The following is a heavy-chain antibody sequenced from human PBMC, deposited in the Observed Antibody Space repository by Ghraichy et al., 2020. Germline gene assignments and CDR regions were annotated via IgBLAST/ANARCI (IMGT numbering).Heavy chain of an antibody. Sequence: SETLSLTCTVSGGSVSSGSYYWSWIRQPPGKGLEWIGYIYYSGSTNYNPSLKSRVTISVDTSKNQFSLKLSSVTAADTAVYYCARDPIWYSSVNWYFDLWGRGTLVTVSS. CDR1: GGSVSSGSYY. D-gene: IGHD6-25*01. CDR2: IYYSGST. J-gene: IGHJ2*01. V-gene: IGHV4-61*01. CDR3: ARDPIWYSSVNWYFDL.